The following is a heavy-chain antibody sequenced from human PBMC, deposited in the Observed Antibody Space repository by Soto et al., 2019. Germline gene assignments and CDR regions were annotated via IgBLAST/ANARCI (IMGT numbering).Heavy chain of an antibody. J-gene: IGHJ5*02. CDR3: ARPAGVSSSWYCFDP. CDR2: INSDGSST. Sequence: EVQLVESGGGLVQPGGSLRLSCAASGFPLSSYWMHWVRQAPGKGLVWVSRINSDGSSTNYADSVKGRFTISRDNAKNTLYLQMNSHRAEDTAVHYCARPAGVSSSWYCFDPWGQGTLVTVSS. CDR1: GFPLSSYW. D-gene: IGHD6-13*01. V-gene: IGHV3-74*01.